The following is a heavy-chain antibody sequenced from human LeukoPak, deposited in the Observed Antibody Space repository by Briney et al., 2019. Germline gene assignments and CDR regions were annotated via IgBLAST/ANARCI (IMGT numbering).Heavy chain of an antibody. CDR3: ARASSSSYYYYMDV. V-gene: IGHV1-2*02. J-gene: IGHJ6*03. D-gene: IGHD6-6*01. CDR2: TNPNSGGS. Sequence: ASVKVSCKASGYTFTGYYMHWVRQAPGQGLEWMGWTNPNSGGSNYAQKFQGRVTMTRDTSISTAYMELSRLRSDDTAVYYCARASSSSYYYYMDVWGKGTTVTVSS. CDR1: GYTFTGYY.